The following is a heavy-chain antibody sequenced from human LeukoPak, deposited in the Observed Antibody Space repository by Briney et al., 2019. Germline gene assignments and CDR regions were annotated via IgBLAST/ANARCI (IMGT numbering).Heavy chain of an antibody. CDR1: GGSISSYY. D-gene: IGHD5-12*01. Sequence: SETLSLTCTVSGGSISSYYWSWIRQPPGKGLEWIGYIYYSGSTNYNPSLKSRVTISVDTSKNQFSLKLSSVTAADTAVYYCARGGVATLWFDPWGQGTLVTVSS. CDR2: IYYSGST. V-gene: IGHV4-59*01. J-gene: IGHJ5*02. CDR3: ARGGVATLWFDP.